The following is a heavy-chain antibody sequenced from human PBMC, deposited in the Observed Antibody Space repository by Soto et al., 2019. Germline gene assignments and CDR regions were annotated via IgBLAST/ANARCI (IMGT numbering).Heavy chain of an antibody. CDR1: GGSISSYY. CDR2: IYYSGST. J-gene: IGHJ4*02. Sequence: SETLSLTCTVSGGSISSYYWSWIRQPPGKGLEWIGYIYYSGSTNYNPSLKSRVTTSVDTSKNQFSLKLSSVTAADTAVYYCARQGCSGTSCYLYYFDYWGQGTLVTVSS. V-gene: IGHV4-59*08. D-gene: IGHD2-2*01. CDR3: ARQGCSGTSCYLYYFDY.